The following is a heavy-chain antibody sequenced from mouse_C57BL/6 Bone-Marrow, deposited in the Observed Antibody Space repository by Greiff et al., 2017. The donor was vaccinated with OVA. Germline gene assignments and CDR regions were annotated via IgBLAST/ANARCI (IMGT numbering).Heavy chain of an antibody. J-gene: IGHJ2*01. CDR2: ISYSGST. V-gene: IGHV3-1*01. Sequence: VQLQESGPGMVKPSQSLSLTCTVTGYSITSGYDWHWIRHFPGNKLEWMGYISYSGSTNYNPCLKSRISITHDTSKNHFFLKLNSVTTEDTATYYCARELRFYYFDYWGQGTTLTVSS. D-gene: IGHD1-1*01. CDR1: GYSITSGYD. CDR3: ARELRFYYFDY.